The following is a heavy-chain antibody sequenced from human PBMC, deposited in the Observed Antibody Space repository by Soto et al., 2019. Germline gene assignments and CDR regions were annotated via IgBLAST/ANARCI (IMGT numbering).Heavy chain of an antibody. V-gene: IGHV5-51*01. CDR3: ARHGEHNGLHS. D-gene: IGHD3-10*01. J-gene: IGHJ5*01. CDR2: IYPGDSDT. Sequence: PGGILRMACQSSGYRFYGYWIAWVRQMRGKGLEWMGIIYPGDSDTRYSRSFQGQVTISAVKSTTYFHWSSLKASDTAMYSCARHGEHNGLHS. CDR1: GYRFYGYW.